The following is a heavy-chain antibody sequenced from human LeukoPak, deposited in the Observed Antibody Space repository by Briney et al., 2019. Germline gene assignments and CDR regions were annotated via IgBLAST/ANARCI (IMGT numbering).Heavy chain of an antibody. V-gene: IGHV3-7*03. D-gene: IGHD2-15*01. J-gene: IGHJ4*02. CDR3: ARDNGWSADF. Sequence: GGSLRLSCAASGFIFSRHWMYWIRQAPGEGLEWVANIKQDGSAKPYVDSVKGRFTISRDNAKNSLFLQMNSLRAEDTAVYYCARDNGWSADFWGQGTLVTVSS. CDR2: IKQDGSAK. CDR1: GFIFSRHW.